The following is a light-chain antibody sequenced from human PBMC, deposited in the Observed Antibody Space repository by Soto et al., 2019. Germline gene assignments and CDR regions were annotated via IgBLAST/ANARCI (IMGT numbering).Light chain of an antibody. CDR1: QSVSSTY. CDR2: EAS. J-gene: IGKJ1*01. V-gene: IGKV3-20*01. Sequence: EIVLTQSPGTLSLSPGERATLSCRASQSVSSTYLAWYQQKPGQPPRLLIYEASSRATGIPDRFSGSGSGTDFTLTISRLEPEDFAVYYCQQYGGSLRWTFGPGPKVEIK. CDR3: QQYGGSLRWT.